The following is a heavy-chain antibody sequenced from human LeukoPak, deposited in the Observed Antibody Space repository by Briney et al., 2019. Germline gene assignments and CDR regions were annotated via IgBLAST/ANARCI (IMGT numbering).Heavy chain of an antibody. CDR3: ARAPNYERVLPFDY. CDR2: ISCDRSNK. CDR1: GFTFSSYG. J-gene: IGHJ4*02. D-gene: IGHD3-3*01. Sequence: GGSLRLSCAASGFTFSSYGMHWVRQAPGKGLEWVAVISCDRSNKYYADSVKGRFTISRDSSKNTLYLQMNSLRSDDTAVYYCARAPNYERVLPFDYWGQGTLVTVSS. V-gene: IGHV3-30*03.